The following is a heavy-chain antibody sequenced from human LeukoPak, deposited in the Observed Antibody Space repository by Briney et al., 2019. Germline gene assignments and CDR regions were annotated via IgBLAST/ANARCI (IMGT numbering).Heavy chain of an antibody. CDR2: INPNSGGT. V-gene: IGHV1-2*06. D-gene: IGHD6-13*01. CDR3: ASYSSSRYYYGMDV. Sequence: ASVKVSCKASGYTFTGYYMHWVRQAPGRGLEWMGRINPNSGGTNYAQKFQGRVTMTRDTSISTAYMELSRLRSDDTAVYYCASYSSSRYYYGMDVWGQGTTVTVSS. J-gene: IGHJ6*02. CDR1: GYTFTGYY.